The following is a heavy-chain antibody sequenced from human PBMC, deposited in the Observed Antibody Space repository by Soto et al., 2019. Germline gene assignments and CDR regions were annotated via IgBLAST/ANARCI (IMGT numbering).Heavy chain of an antibody. J-gene: IGHJ5*02. V-gene: IGHV1-3*01. CDR3: ARSGYSSGWYRT. Sequence: QVQLVQSGAEVKKPGASVKVSCKASGYTFTSYAMHWVRQAPGQRLEWMGWITAGNGNTKYSQKFQGRVTITRDTSASTAYMELSSLRSEDTAVYYCARSGYSSGWYRTWGQGTLVTVSS. CDR2: ITAGNGNT. D-gene: IGHD6-19*01. CDR1: GYTFTSYA.